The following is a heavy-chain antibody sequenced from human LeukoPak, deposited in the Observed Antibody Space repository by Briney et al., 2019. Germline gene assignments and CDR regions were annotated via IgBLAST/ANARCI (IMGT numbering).Heavy chain of an antibody. CDR1: GFTFSSYA. D-gene: IGHD3-16*01. V-gene: IGHV3-64*01. CDR3: ARGEAWGNLDY. CDR2: ISSNGDSA. J-gene: IGHJ4*02. Sequence: PGGSLRLSCAVSGFTFSSYAMHWVRQAPGKGLGYVSAISSNGDSAYYAHSVKGRFTISRDNSKNTLYLQMGSLRVEDMAVYYCARGEAWGNLDYWGQGTLVTVSS.